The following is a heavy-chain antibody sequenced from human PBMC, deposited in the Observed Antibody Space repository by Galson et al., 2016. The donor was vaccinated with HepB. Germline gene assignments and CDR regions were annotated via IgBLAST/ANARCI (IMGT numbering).Heavy chain of an antibody. CDR1: GGSISSSGYY. J-gene: IGHJ3*02. CDR2: IYYSGST. Sequence: ETLSLTCTVSGGSISSSGYYWDWIRQPPGKGLEWIGSIYYSGSTYYNPSLKSRVIISVDTSKNQFSLKLSSLTAADTAVYYCARPAANAFDIWGQGTMVTVSS. V-gene: IGHV4-39*01. CDR3: ARPAANAFDI.